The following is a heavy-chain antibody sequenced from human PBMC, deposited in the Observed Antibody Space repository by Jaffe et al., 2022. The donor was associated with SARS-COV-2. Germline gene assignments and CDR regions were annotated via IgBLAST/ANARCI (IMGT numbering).Heavy chain of an antibody. Sequence: EVQLVESGGGLVKPGGSLRLSCAASGFTFSNAWMSWVRQAPGKGLEWVGRIKSKTDGGTTDYAAPVKGRFTISRDDSKNTLYLQMNSLKTEDTAVYYCTTDPITGYSSGWYESNYYYYYYGMDVWGQGTTVTVSS. CDR3: TTDPITGYSSGWYESNYYYYYYGMDV. CDR2: IKSKTDGGTT. J-gene: IGHJ6*02. D-gene: IGHD6-19*01. CDR1: GFTFSNAW. V-gene: IGHV3-15*01.